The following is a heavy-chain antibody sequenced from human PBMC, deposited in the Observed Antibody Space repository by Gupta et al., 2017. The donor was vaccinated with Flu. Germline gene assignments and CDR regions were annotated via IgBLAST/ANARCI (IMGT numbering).Heavy chain of an antibody. CDR1: GCSSTNYF. CDR3: ATEAGDIAGGQAFDI. J-gene: IGHJ3*02. Sequence: QVQLQESGPGLLKPSETLSLTCRVPGCSSTNYFWNWVRQAPGKGLELIGNIDARGTTKYNPSLTCRVIISRGTSKTHFSLSLSSVNAADTAVYSCATEAGDIAGGQAFDIWGQGTLVTISS. V-gene: IGHV4-4*09. D-gene: IGHD1-20*01. CDR2: IDARGTT.